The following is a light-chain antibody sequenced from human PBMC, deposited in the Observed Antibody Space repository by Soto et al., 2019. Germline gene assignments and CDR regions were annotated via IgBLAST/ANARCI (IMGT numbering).Light chain of an antibody. CDR1: QSVSSSY. CDR3: QQRSNWPPIT. Sequence: EIVLTQSPGTLSLSPGDRATLSCRATQSVSSSYLAWYQQKPGQAPRLLIYGASNRAAGIPARFSGSGSGTDFTLTINSLEPEDFAVYYCQQRSNWPPITFGQGTRLEIK. J-gene: IGKJ5*01. CDR2: GAS. V-gene: IGKV3-11*01.